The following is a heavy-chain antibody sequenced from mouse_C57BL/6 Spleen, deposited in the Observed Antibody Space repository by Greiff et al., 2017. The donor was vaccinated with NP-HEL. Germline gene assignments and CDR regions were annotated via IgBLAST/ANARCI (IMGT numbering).Heavy chain of an antibody. Sequence: QVQLQQPGAELVKPGASVKMSCKASGYTFTSYWITWVKQRPGQGLEWIGDIYPGSGSTNYNEKFKSKATLTVDTSSSTAYMQLSSLTSEDSAVYYCAKKGHYDYAWFAYWGQGTLVTVSA. CDR3: AKKGHYDYAWFAY. D-gene: IGHD2-4*01. J-gene: IGHJ3*01. CDR1: GYTFTSYW. CDR2: IYPGSGST. V-gene: IGHV1-55*01.